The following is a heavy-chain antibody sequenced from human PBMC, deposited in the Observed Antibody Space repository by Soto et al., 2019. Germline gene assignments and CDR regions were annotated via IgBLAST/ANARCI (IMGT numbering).Heavy chain of an antibody. V-gene: IGHV3-30*04. D-gene: IGHD2-15*01. CDR3: AREGGGWPGAYYYYMNV. CDR1: GFTFSSYA. J-gene: IGHJ6*03. CDR2: ISYDGNNK. Sequence: TGGSLRLSCAASGFTFSSYAMHWVRQAPGKGLQWVGFISYDGNNKYYADSAKGRFTISRDNSKNTLSLQMNSLRAEDTAVYYCAREGGGWPGAYYYYMNVWGKGTTVTVSS.